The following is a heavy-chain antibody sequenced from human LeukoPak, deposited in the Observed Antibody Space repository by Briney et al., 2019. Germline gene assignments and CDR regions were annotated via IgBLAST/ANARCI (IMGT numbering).Heavy chain of an antibody. CDR3: ARVLRYDFWSAYYFDY. Sequence: GASVKVSCKASGYTFNRYDISWVRQAPGQGLEWMAWISTYNGNTNYALKVQGRATMTTDTYTSTAYMELRSLRADDTAVYYCARVLRYDFWSAYYFDYWGQGTLVTVSS. CDR1: GYTFNRYD. J-gene: IGHJ4*02. V-gene: IGHV1-18*01. CDR2: ISTYNGNT. D-gene: IGHD3-3*01.